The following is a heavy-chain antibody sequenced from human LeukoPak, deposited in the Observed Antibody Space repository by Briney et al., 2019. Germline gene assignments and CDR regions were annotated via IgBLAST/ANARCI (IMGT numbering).Heavy chain of an antibody. CDR2: INPNSGGT. CDR1: GYTFTGYY. Sequence: ASVKVSCKASGYTFTGYYMHWVRQAPGQGLEWMGWINPNSGGTNYAQKFQDRVTMTRDTSISTAYMELSRLRSDGTAVYYCARDRLVVVPAAIRGYYMDVWGKGTTVTVSS. V-gene: IGHV1-2*02. D-gene: IGHD2-2*02. J-gene: IGHJ6*03. CDR3: ARDRLVVVPAAIRGYYMDV.